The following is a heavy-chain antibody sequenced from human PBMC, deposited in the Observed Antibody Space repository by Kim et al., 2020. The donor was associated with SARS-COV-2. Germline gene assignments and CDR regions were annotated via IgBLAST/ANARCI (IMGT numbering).Heavy chain of an antibody. V-gene: IGHV3-64*01. J-gene: IGHJ4*02. CDR3: ARVGDDYGGNSGGFFDY. D-gene: IGHD4-17*01. CDR2: ISSNGGST. Sequence: GGSLRLSCAASGFTFSSYAMHWVRQAPGKGLEYVSAISSNGGSTYYANSVKGRFTISRDNSKNTLYLQMGSLRAEDMAVYYCARVGDDYGGNSGGFFDYWGQGTLVTVSS. CDR1: GFTFSSYA.